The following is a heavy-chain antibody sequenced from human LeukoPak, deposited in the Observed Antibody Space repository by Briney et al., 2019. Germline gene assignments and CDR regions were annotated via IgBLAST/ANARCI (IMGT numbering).Heavy chain of an antibody. V-gene: IGHV3-23*01. D-gene: IGHD4-23*01. CDR1: GFTFSSYA. CDR3: ATRPLYGGIDF. Sequence: PGGSLRLSCVVSGFTFSSYAMSWVRQAPGKGLEWVSSISDSGSITYYADSVKGRFTISRDNSKNTLYLQINSLRAEDTAVYYCATRPLYGGIDFWGQGTLVTVSS. J-gene: IGHJ4*02. CDR2: ISDSGSIT.